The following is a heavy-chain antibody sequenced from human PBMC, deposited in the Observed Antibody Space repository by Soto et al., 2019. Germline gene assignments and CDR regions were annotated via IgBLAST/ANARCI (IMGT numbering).Heavy chain of an antibody. CDR3: AREGDSSGTLDY. V-gene: IGHV5-51*01. CDR1: GYSFPSYW. CDR2: IYPGDSDT. J-gene: IGHJ4*02. Sequence: GGSLKISCKGSGYSFPSYWLGWVRQMPGKGLEWMGIIYPGDSDTRYSPSFQGQVTISADKSISTPSLPSRSLKASDTAMYYCAREGDSSGTLDYWGQGTLVTVSS. D-gene: IGHD3-22*01.